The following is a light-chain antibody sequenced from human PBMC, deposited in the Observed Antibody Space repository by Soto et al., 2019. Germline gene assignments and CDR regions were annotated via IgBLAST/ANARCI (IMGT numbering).Light chain of an antibody. CDR2: AAS. CDR3: QRYGSPLT. J-gene: IGKJ4*01. Sequence: EIVMTQSPASLSVSPGGRPTLSCRASQSVSNNVAWYQQQPGPPPRLLIYAASTRATGTPARFSGSGSGTEFTPTITRLQPEDFAVYYRQRYGSPLTFGEGTRVEIK. V-gene: IGKV3-15*01. CDR1: QSVSNN.